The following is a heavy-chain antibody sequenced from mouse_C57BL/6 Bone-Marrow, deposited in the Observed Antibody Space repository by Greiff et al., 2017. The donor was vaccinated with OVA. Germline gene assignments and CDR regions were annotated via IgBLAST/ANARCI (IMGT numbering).Heavy chain of an antibody. CDR1: GYTFTSYW. CDR2: IYPSDSET. V-gene: IGHV1-61*01. J-gene: IGHJ2*01. CDR3: ARDPLFDY. Sequence: VNVVESGAELVRPGSSVKLSCKASGYTFTSYWMDWVKQRPGQGLEWIGNIYPSDSETHYNQKFKDKATLTVDKSSSTAYMQLSSLTSEDSAVYYCARDPLFDYWGQGTTLTVSS.